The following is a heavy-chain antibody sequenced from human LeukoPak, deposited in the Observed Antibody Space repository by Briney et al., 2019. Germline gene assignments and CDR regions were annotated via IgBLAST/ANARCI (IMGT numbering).Heavy chain of an antibody. CDR1: GFTFSSYV. J-gene: IGHJ3*02. Sequence: SGGSLRLSCAASGFTFSSYVMHWVRQAPGKGLEYVSAISCNGGSTYYANSVKGRFTISRDNSKNTLYLQMSSLRVEDTAVYYCVKVDNHGGGAFDIWGQGTMVTVSS. D-gene: IGHD2-2*03. V-gene: IGHV3-64*01. CDR3: VKVDNHGGGAFDI. CDR2: ISCNGGST.